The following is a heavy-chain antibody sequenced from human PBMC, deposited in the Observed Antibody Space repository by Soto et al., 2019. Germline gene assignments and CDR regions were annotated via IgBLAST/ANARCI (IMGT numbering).Heavy chain of an antibody. CDR3: ARGYFMTTLAFDI. D-gene: IGHD4-17*01. CDR2: MNPNSGNT. Sequence: ASVKGSRNASGYTFTSYDIKLVRQATGKGLEWMGWMNPNSGNTGYAQKFQGRVTMTRNTSISTAYMELSSLRSEDTAVYYCARGYFMTTLAFDIWGQGTMVTVS. CDR1: GYTFTSYD. V-gene: IGHV1-8*01. J-gene: IGHJ3*02.